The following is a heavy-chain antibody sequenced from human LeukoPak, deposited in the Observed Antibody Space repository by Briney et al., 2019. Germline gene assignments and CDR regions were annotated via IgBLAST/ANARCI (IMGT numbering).Heavy chain of an antibody. CDR2: IYTSGST. J-gene: IGHJ6*03. CDR1: GGSISSSSYY. CDR3: ARVRGDYGEDSYYYYMDV. V-gene: IGHV4-39*07. D-gene: IGHD4-17*01. Sequence: SETLSLTCTVSGGSISSSSYYWGWIRQPPGKGLEWIGRIYTSGSTNYNPSLKSRVTISVDTSKNQFSLKLSSVTAADTAVYYCARVRGDYGEDSYYYYMDVWGKGTTVTISS.